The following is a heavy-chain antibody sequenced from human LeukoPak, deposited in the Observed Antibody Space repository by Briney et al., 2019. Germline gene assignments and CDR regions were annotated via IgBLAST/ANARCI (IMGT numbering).Heavy chain of an antibody. CDR3: VKHVGSRWSNNRFDP. CDR2: VSRFGGTT. J-gene: IGHJ5*02. V-gene: IGHV3-23*01. D-gene: IGHD6-13*01. CDR1: GFTFDSYA. Sequence: GGSLRLSCAASGFTFDSYAMSWVRQAPGKGLEWVSAVSRFGGTTYYADSAKGRFTISRDNSDNTVYLQMNSLRVGDTALYYCVKHVGSRWSNNRFDPWGQGTLVTVS.